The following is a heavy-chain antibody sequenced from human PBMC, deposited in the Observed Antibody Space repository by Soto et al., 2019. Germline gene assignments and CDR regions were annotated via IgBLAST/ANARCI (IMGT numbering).Heavy chain of an antibody. D-gene: IGHD3-3*01. CDR2: IWYDGSNK. J-gene: IGHJ4*02. Sequence: QVQLVESGGGVVQPGRSLRLSCAASGFTFSSYGMHWVRQAPGKGLEWVAVIWYDGSNKYYADSVKGRFTISRDNSKNTLYLQMNSLRAEDTAVYYCARVNGGYDFWGGYYTGIYYFDYWGQGTLVTVSS. V-gene: IGHV3-33*01. CDR3: ARVNGGYDFWGGYYTGIYYFDY. CDR1: GFTFSSYG.